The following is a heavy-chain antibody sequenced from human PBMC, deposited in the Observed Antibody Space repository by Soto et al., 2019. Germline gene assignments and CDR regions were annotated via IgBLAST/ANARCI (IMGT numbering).Heavy chain of an antibody. V-gene: IGHV3-53*01. D-gene: IGHD2-15*01. Sequence: GGSLRLSCAASGFTVSSNYMSWVRQAPGKGLEWVSVIYSGGSTYYADSVKGRFTISRDNSTNTLYLQMNSLRAEDTAVYYCATAAHGYYYGMDVWGQGTTVTVSS. CDR1: GFTVSSNY. CDR3: ATAAHGYYYGMDV. CDR2: IYSGGST. J-gene: IGHJ6*02.